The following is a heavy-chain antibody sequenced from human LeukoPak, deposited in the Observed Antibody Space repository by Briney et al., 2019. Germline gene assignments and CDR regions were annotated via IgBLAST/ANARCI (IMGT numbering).Heavy chain of an antibody. CDR1: GFTFSDYY. J-gene: IGHJ4*02. V-gene: IGHV3-11*01. CDR3: AREGRGTAAAGIRLPYFDY. Sequence: PGGSLRLSCAASGFTFSDYYMSWIRQAPGKGLEWVSYISSSGSTIYYADSVKGRFTISRDNAKNSLYLQMNSLRAEDTALYHCAREGRGTAAAGIRLPYFDYWGQGTLVTVSS. D-gene: IGHD6-13*01. CDR2: ISSSGSTI.